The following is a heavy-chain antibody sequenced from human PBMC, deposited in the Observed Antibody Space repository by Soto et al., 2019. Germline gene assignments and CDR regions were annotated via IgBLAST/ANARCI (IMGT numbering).Heavy chain of an antibody. Sequence: PSETLSLTCTVSGGSISSGDYYWSWIRQPPGRGLEWIGHIYYSGSTYYNPSLKSRLTISLDTSKNQFSLNLSSVAAADTAVYYCARDRGDLRLGHYGMDVWGQGTTVTVSS. CDR1: GGSISSGDYY. V-gene: IGHV4-30-4*01. D-gene: IGHD3-10*01. CDR3: ARDRGDLRLGHYGMDV. J-gene: IGHJ6*02. CDR2: IYYSGST.